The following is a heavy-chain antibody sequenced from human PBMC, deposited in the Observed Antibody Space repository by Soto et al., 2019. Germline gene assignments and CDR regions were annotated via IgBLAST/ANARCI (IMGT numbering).Heavy chain of an antibody. CDR3: ARGARNYYYFDC. D-gene: IGHD1-7*01. J-gene: IGHJ4*02. CDR1: GFTFSKYW. V-gene: IGHV3-74*01. CDR2: INGDGSST. Sequence: EVQLVESGGGLVQPGGSLRISCVASGFTFSKYWIHLVRQAPGKGLVWVSRINGDGSSTNYADSVKGQFTISRDNAKNTVYLQMNSLRVEDTAVYYCARGARNYYYFDCWGQGTLVTVSS.